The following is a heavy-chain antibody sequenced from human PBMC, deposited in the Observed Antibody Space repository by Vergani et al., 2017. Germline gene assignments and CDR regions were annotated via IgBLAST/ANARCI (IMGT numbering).Heavy chain of an antibody. Sequence: QDQLVQSGGEVKKPGASMKVSCKVSGYTFTSYGISWVRQAPGQGLEWLGWISGYNGNTNYAQRFQDRVTMTTNTSTSTAYREVRSLKTDDTAVYYCAGDVSGRVRCGGGAGVTYFSSYYGLDVWGQGTTVTVSS. CDR1: GYTFTSYG. CDR2: ISGYNGNT. CDR3: AGDVSGRVRCGGGAGVTYFSSYYGLDV. D-gene: IGHD1-26*01. V-gene: IGHV1-18*01. J-gene: IGHJ6*02.